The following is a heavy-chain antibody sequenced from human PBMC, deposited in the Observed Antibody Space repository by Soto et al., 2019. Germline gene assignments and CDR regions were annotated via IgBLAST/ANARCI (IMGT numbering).Heavy chain of an antibody. CDR3: ATREGLPDPFHI. V-gene: IGHV4-4*02. CDR1: GGSISSSQW. J-gene: IGHJ3*02. CDR2: IYHIGST. D-gene: IGHD1-26*01. Sequence: QVQLQESGPGLVKPSGTLSLTCAVSGGSISSSQWWGWVRQSPGRGLEWIGEIYHIGSTNYNPSLYSRVTVSLDKSKNQCSLKLTSVTAADTAIYYCATREGLPDPFHIWGHGTMVTVSS.